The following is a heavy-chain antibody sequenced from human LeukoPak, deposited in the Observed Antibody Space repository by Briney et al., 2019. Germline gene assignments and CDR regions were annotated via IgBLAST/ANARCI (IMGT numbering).Heavy chain of an antibody. Sequence: SGPTLVNPTQTLTLTCTFSGFSLSTSGMRVSWVRQPPGKALEWLARIDWDDDKFYSTSLKTRLTISKDTSKNQVVLTMTNMDPVDTATYYCARSYAWLVNYDAFDIWGRGTMVTVSS. D-gene: IGHD6-19*01. CDR1: GFSLSTSGMR. CDR3: ARSYAWLVNYDAFDI. V-gene: IGHV2-70*04. J-gene: IGHJ3*02. CDR2: IDWDDDK.